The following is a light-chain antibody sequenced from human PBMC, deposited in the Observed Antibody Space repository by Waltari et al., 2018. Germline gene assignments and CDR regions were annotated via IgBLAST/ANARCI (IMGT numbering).Light chain of an antibody. CDR2: VNADGSE. J-gene: IGLJ2*01. CDR1: SGYSNYA. Sequence: QLVLTQSPSASASLGASVKLTCTLSSGYSNYAIAWHQQQSEKGPRFLMKVNADGSEKKGDGIPDRFSGSSSGAERCLTISSLQSEDEADYDCQTWGAGIVVFGGGTTLTVL. CDR3: QTWGAGIVV. V-gene: IGLV4-69*01.